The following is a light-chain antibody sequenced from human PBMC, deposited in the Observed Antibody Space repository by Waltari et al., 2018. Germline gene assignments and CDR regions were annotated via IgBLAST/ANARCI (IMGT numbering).Light chain of an antibody. CDR2: GGAF. CDR1: QSVGNN. V-gene: IGKV3-15*01. CDR3: QQYHDWPLT. J-gene: IGKJ4*01. Sequence: EIVMTPSPATLSVSPGERATLLCMARQSVGNNLAWYQHKPGQAPRLLLSGGAFTMATGIPARFSGSGSETEFTLTISSLQSEDFAVYYCQQYHDWPLTFGGGTKVEIK.